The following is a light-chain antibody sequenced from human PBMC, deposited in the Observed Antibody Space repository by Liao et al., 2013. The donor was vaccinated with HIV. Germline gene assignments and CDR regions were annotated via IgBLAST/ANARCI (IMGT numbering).Light chain of an antibody. J-gene: IGLJ2*01. Sequence: SYELTQAPSVSVSPGQTASITCSGDKLGQKYAWWYQQRPGQSPVLVIYEDDKRPSGIPDRFSGSNSGNTATLTVSGTQALDEADYYCQAWDGTTVIFGGRDQADRP. CDR3: QAWDGTTVI. CDR1: KLGQKY. V-gene: IGLV3-1*01. CDR2: EDD.